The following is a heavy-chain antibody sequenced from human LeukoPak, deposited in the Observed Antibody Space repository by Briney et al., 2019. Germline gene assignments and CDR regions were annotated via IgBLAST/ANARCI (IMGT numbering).Heavy chain of an antibody. CDR1: GYTFTSYG. CDR2: ISAYNGNT. Sequence: ASVKVSCKASGYTFTSYGISWVRQAPGQGLEWMGWISAYNGNTNYAQKLQGRVTMTTDTSTSTAYMELRSLRSDDTAVYYCARGPNSYSTKRTLYGMDVWGQGTTVTVSS. D-gene: IGHD6-13*01. CDR3: ARGPNSYSTKRTLYGMDV. V-gene: IGHV1-18*01. J-gene: IGHJ6*02.